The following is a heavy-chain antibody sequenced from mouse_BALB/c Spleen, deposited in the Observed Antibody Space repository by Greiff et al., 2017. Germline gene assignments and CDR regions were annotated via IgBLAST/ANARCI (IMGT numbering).Heavy chain of an antibody. J-gene: IGHJ4*01. V-gene: IGHV3-2*02. CDR3: ARGATVMDY. CDR1: GYSITSDYA. D-gene: IGHD1-1*01. CDR2: ISYSGST. Sequence: EVKLVESGPGLVKPSQSLSLTCTVTGYSITSDYAWNWIRQFPGNKLEWMGYISYSGSTSYNPSLKSRISITRDTSKNQFFLQLNSVTTEDTATYYCARGATVMDYWGQGTSVTVSS.